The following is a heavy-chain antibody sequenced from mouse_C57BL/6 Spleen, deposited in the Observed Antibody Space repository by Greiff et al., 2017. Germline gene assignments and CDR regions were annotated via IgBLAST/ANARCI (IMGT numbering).Heavy chain of an antibody. CDR1: GYTFTSYT. Sequence: QVQLKQSGAELARPGASVKMSCKASGYTFTSYTMHWVKQRPGQGLEWIGYTNPSSGYTKYNQKFKDKATLTADKSSSTAYMQLSSLTSEDSAVYYCARKPDSNYYAMDYWGQGTSVTVSS. CDR2: TNPSSGYT. V-gene: IGHV1-4*01. J-gene: IGHJ4*01. D-gene: IGHD2-5*01. CDR3: ARKPDSNYYAMDY.